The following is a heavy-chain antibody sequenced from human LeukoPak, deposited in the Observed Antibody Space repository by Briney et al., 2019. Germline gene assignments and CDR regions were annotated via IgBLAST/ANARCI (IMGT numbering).Heavy chain of an antibody. CDR3: ATSLPAAGYYFDY. D-gene: IGHD6-13*01. V-gene: IGHV1-46*01. J-gene: IGHJ4*02. CDR2: INLSGGSA. CDR1: GYTFTSYY. Sequence: GASVKVSCKASGYTFTSYYMHWVRQAPGRGLEWMGIINLSGGSATYAQKFQGRVTMTRDTSTSTVYMELSSLRSEATAVYYCATSLPAAGYYFDYWGQGTLVTVSS.